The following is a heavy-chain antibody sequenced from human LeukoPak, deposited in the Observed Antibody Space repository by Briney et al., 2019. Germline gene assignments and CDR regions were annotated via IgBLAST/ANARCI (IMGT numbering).Heavy chain of an antibody. D-gene: IGHD5-24*01. Sequence: SETLSLTCTVSGGSISSSSYYWGWIRQPPGKGLEWIGSIYYSGSTYYNPSLKSRVTISVDTSKNQFSQKLSSVTAADTAVYYCARHVPRARWVHSEYFQLWGQGTLVTVSS. CDR2: IYYSGST. CDR1: GGSISSSSYY. V-gene: IGHV4-39*07. CDR3: ARHVPRARWVHSEYFQL. J-gene: IGHJ1*01.